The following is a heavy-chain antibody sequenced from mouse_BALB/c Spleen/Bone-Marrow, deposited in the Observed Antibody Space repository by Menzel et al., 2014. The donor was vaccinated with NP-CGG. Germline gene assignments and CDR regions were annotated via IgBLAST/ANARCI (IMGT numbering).Heavy chain of an antibody. V-gene: IGHV2-9*02. CDR3: ARGSYYEGAMDY. J-gene: IGHJ4*01. D-gene: IGHD1-1*01. CDR1: GFSLTSYG. Sequence: VQRVESGPGPVAPSQSLSITCTVSGFSLTSYGVHWVRQPPGKVLEWLGVIWAGGSTNYNSALMSRLSISKDNSKSQVFLKMNSLQTDDTAMYYCARGSYYEGAMDYWGQGTSVTVSS. CDR2: IWAGGST.